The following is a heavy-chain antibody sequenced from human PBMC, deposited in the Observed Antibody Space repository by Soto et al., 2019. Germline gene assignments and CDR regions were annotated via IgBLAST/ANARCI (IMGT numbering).Heavy chain of an antibody. J-gene: IGHJ4*02. V-gene: IGHV4-59*01. CDR1: GCSISSYY. Sequence: SETLSLTCTFSGCSISSYYWSWIRQPPGKGLEWIGYIYYSGSTNYNPSLKSRVTISVDTSKSQFSLKLSSVTAADTAVYYCASGSPYSYGYDYWGQGTLVTVSS. CDR2: IYYSGST. CDR3: ASGSPYSYGYDY. D-gene: IGHD5-18*01.